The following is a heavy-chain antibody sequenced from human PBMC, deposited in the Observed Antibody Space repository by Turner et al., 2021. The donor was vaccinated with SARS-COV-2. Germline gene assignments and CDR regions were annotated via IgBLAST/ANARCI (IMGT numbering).Heavy chain of an antibody. CDR3: ARRHYRDGDTGFDY. V-gene: IGHV4-39*01. CDR1: GGSISSSRYF. D-gene: IGHD3-10*01. Sequence: LQLPGSGPGPVKPSETPSPPCPVPGGSISSSRYFWGWIRQPPGKGLEWIGSIYNRGSNYNNPSLKRRVTISVDTSKNQSSLKRTAVTAADTAVYFGARRHYRDGDTGFDYWGQGTLVTVSS. J-gene: IGHJ4*02. CDR2: IYNRGSN.